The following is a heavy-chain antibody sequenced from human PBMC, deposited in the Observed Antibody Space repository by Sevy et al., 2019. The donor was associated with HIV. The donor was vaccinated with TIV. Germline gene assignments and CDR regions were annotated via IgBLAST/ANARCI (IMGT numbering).Heavy chain of an antibody. D-gene: IGHD4-17*01. J-gene: IGHJ3*02. V-gene: IGHV4-30-2*01. Sequence: SETLSLTCTVSGGSISSGSYSWNWIRQPPGKGLEWIGYIYPRGNTYYNPSLKTRLTISVDRSKNQCSLKLGSVTAAYTAMYYCARDGGTLTTPGAFDIWGQRTMVTVSS. CDR2: IYPRGNT. CDR3: ARDGGTLTTPGAFDI. CDR1: GGSISSGSYS.